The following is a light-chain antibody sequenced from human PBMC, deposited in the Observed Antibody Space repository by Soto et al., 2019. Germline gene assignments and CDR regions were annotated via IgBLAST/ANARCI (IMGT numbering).Light chain of an antibody. V-gene: IGLV2-8*01. J-gene: IGLJ2*01. CDR1: SSDVGGYNY. Sequence: QSVLTQPPSASGSPGQSVTISCTGTSSDVGGYNYVSWFQQHPGKAPKFIIYEVTKRPSGVPDRFSGSKSGNTASLTVSGLQADDEAIYYCSSYAGRYTVIFGGGTKLTVL. CDR3: SSYAGRYTVI. CDR2: EVT.